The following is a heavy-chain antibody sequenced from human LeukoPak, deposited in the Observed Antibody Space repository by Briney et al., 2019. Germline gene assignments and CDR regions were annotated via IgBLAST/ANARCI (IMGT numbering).Heavy chain of an antibody. CDR2: INHSGST. CDR1: GGSFSGYH. Sequence: SETLSLTCAVYGGSFSGYHWSWIRQSPGKGLEWIGEINHSGSTNYNPSLKSRVTISVDTSKNQFSLKLSSVTAADTAVYYCARGDRGYSSSWYFFEAVHFDYWGQGTLVTVSS. J-gene: IGHJ4*02. D-gene: IGHD6-13*01. CDR3: ARGDRGYSSSWYFFEAVHFDY. V-gene: IGHV4-34*01.